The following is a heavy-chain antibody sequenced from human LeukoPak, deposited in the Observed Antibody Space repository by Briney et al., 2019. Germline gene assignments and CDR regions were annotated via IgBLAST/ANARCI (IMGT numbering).Heavy chain of an antibody. D-gene: IGHD3-22*01. CDR2: ISSSGSTI. J-gene: IGHJ4*02. Sequence: SGGSLRLSCAASGFTFSDYYMSWIRQAPGKGLEWVSYISSSGSTIYYADSVKGRFTISRDNAKNSLYLQMNSLRAEDTAVYYCARSSYDSSGYYPDYWGQGTLVTVSS. V-gene: IGHV3-11*01. CDR1: GFTFSDYY. CDR3: ARSSYDSSGYYPDY.